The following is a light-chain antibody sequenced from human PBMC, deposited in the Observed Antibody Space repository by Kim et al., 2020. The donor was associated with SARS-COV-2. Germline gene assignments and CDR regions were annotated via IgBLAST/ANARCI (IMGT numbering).Light chain of an antibody. Sequence: ALGQTVRLTCQGDSLRKYYASCDQQRPGQAPTLVLYGKYDRPSGIPDRFSVSASGNTASLTITGAQAEDEADYYCSSRDSSGDHVVFGGGTKLTVL. CDR2: GKY. CDR1: SLRKYY. J-gene: IGLJ3*02. CDR3: SSRDSSGDHVV. V-gene: IGLV3-19*01.